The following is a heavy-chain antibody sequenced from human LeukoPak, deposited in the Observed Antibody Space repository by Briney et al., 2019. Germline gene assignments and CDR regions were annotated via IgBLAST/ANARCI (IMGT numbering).Heavy chain of an antibody. CDR3: ARHPIINYYDSSGYYSGFDY. D-gene: IGHD3-22*01. CDR1: GGSISSSSYY. Sequence: PSETLSLTCTVSGGSISSSSYYWGWIRQPPGKGLEWIGSIYYSGSTYYNPSLKSRVTISVDTSKNQFSLKLSSVTAADTAVYYCARHPIINYYDSSGYYSGFDYWGQGTLVTVSS. J-gene: IGHJ4*02. CDR2: IYYSGST. V-gene: IGHV4-39*01.